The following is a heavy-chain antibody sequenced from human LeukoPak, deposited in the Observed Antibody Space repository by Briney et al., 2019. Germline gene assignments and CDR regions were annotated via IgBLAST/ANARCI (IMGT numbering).Heavy chain of an antibody. V-gene: IGHV1-24*01. J-gene: IGHJ6*03. D-gene: IGHD3-10*01. Sequence: ASVKVSCKVSGYTLTELSMHWVRQAPGKGLEGMGGFDPEDGETIYAQKFQGRVTMTEDTSTDTAYMELSSLRSEDTAVYYCATGSPALTMVRGVYYYYYMDVWGKGTTVTISS. CDR2: FDPEDGET. CDR1: GYTLTELS. CDR3: ATGSPALTMVRGVYYYYYMDV.